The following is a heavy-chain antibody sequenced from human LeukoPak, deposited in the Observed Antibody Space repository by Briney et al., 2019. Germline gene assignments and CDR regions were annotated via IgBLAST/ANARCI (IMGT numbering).Heavy chain of an antibody. V-gene: IGHV4-4*07. CDR2: IYSSGSS. CDR3: ARDRLEWLSYFYYYSLDV. CDR1: GGSISNYY. Sequence: SETLSLTCTVSGGSISNYYWNWIRQPAGKGLEWIGRIYSSGSSKYNPSLKSRVTTSVDMSKNQFSLNLSSVTAADTAVYYCARDRLEWLSYFYYYSLDVWGQGTTVTVSS. D-gene: IGHD3-3*01. J-gene: IGHJ6*02.